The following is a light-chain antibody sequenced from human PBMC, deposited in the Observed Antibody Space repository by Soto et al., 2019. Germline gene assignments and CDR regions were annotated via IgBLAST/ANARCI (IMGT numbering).Light chain of an antibody. CDR1: QSISTN. CDR3: QHYHNWPPET. CDR2: GAS. V-gene: IGKV3-15*01. Sequence: IVMTESPATLSXXXGXXXAXXXRASQSISTNLAWYQQKPGQAPRLLIYGASTRATGIPARFSGSGSGTDFTLTLSSLQSEDFAVYYCQHYHNWPPETFGQGTKVDIK. J-gene: IGKJ1*01.